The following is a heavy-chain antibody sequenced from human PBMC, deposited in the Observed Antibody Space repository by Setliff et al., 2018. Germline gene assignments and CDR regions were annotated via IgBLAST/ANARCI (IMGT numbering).Heavy chain of an antibody. V-gene: IGHV3-7*03. Sequence: AGGSLRLSCAASGFTFNNYWMSWVRQAPGKGLEWVTSIKKDGSERYYVGSVKGRFTISRDNAENSLYLQMNSLRVEDTAVYHCARDAAAATGSFDIWGQGTMVTVSS. CDR1: GFTFNNYW. J-gene: IGHJ3*02. CDR3: ARDAAAATGSFDI. D-gene: IGHD2-15*01. CDR2: IKKDGSER.